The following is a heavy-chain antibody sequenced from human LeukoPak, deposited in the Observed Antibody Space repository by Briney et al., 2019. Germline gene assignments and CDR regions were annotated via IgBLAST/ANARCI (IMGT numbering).Heavy chain of an antibody. J-gene: IGHJ5*02. CDR3: ARAKLRAAAGIHLGFDP. V-gene: IGHV1-2*02. CDR2: INPNSGDT. Sequence: ASMKVSCKASGYTFTAYYIHWVRQAPGQGLEWMGWINPNSGDTNYAQNFQGRVTMTRDTSISTAYIELSRLRSDDTAVYYCARAKLRAAAGIHLGFDPWGQGTLVTVSS. D-gene: IGHD6-13*01. CDR1: GYTFTAYY.